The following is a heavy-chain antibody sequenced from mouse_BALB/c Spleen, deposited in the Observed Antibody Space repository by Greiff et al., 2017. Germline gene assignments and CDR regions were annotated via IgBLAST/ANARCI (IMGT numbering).Heavy chain of an antibody. CDR2: ISSGGGST. D-gene: IGHD4-1*01. CDR1: GFAFSSYD. Sequence: EVQRVESGGGLVKPGGSLKLSCAASGFAFSSYDMSWVRQTPEKRLEWVAYISSGGGSTYYPDTVKGRFTISRDNAKNTLYLQMSSLKSEDTAMYYCARGDWDESPFAYWGQGTLVTVSA. CDR3: ARGDWDESPFAY. V-gene: IGHV5-12-1*01. J-gene: IGHJ3*01.